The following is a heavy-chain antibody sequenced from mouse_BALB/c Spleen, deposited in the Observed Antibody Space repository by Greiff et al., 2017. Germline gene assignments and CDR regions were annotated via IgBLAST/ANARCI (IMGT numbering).Heavy chain of an antibody. CDR2: INPGSGGT. Sequence: QVQLQQSGAELVRPGTSVKVSCKASGYAFTNYLIEWVKQRPGQGLEWIGVINPGSGGTNYNEKFKGKATLTADKSSSTAYMQLSSLTSDDSAVYFCARWAAIHWYFDVWGAGTTVTVSS. V-gene: IGHV1-54*01. CDR1: GYAFTNYL. CDR3: ARWAAIHWYFDV. J-gene: IGHJ1*01.